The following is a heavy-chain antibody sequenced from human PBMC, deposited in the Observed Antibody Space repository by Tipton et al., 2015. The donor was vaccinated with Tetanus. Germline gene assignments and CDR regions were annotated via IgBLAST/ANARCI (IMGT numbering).Heavy chain of an antibody. Sequence: LSCTVSGGSISSGTFYWDWLRQPPGKPLEWIGNIYYTGSTLQNPSLKSRVTMSLDRSKNQFYLEVRSVTAADTAVYYCSRSAVNWFDPWGQGTLVTVSS. J-gene: IGHJ5*02. CDR1: GGSISSGTFY. CDR2: IYYTGST. V-gene: IGHV4-39*01. CDR3: SRSAVNWFDP.